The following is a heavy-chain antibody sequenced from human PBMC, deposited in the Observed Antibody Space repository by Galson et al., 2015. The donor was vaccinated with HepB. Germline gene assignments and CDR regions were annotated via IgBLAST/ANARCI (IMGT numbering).Heavy chain of an antibody. V-gene: IGHV3-7*03. CDR2: IKQEGSEK. CDR3: ARDHPYDFWSGRLDV. Sequence: SLRLSGAASGFMFSSYWMTWVRQAPGKGLEGVANIKQEGSEKYHVDSVKGRFSIYRDNDKNSLFLQMNSLRAEDTAVYYCARDHPYDFWSGRLDVWGKGTTVTVSS. CDR1: GFMFSSYW. D-gene: IGHD3-3*01. J-gene: IGHJ6*04.